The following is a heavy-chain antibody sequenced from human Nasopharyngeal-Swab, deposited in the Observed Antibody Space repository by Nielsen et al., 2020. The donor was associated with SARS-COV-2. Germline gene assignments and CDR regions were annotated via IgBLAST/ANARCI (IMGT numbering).Heavy chain of an antibody. D-gene: IGHD2/OR15-2a*01. CDR1: GYTFTNYA. CDR2: IDGDNDNT. J-gene: IGHJ3*02. Sequence: ASVKVSCKASGYTFTNYAIHWVRQAPGQRLEWMGWIDGDNDNTRYSKNFQDRVTITWDTSVSTVYMELRSLRSEDTAVYYCARDQNPGGRDAFDIWGQGTGVTVSS. CDR3: ARDQNPGGRDAFDI. V-gene: IGHV1-3*01.